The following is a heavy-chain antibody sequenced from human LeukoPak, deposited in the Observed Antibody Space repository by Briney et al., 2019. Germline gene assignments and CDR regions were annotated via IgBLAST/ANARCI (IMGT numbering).Heavy chain of an antibody. J-gene: IGHJ6*03. D-gene: IGHD1-7*01. V-gene: IGHV5-51*01. Sequence: GESLKISCKGSGYSFTSYWIGWVRQMPGKGLEWMGIIYPGDSDTRYSPSFQGQVTISADKSISTAYLQWSSLKASDTAVYYCARLITGTTNYYYYMDVWGKGTTVTVSS. CDR2: IYPGDSDT. CDR3: ARLITGTTNYYYYMDV. CDR1: GYSFTSYW.